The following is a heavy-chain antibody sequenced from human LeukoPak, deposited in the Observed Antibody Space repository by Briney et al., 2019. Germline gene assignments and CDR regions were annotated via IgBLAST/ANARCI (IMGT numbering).Heavy chain of an antibody. J-gene: IGHJ4*02. CDR1: GGTFSSYA. V-gene: IGHV1-69*05. D-gene: IGHD3-22*01. CDR2: IIPIFGTA. CDR3: ARLSQTPDYYSNGGYYYLGY. Sequence: ASVKVSCKASGGTFSSYAISWVRQAPGQGLEWMGGIIPIFGTANYAQKFQGRVTITTDESTSTAYMELSSLRSEDTAVNYCARLSQTPDYYSNGGYYYLGYWGQGTPVTVSS.